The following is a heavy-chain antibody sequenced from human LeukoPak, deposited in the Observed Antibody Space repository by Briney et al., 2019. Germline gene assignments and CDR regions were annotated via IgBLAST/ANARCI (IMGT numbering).Heavy chain of an antibody. CDR1: GFTFSSYW. CDR2: IKQDGSEK. D-gene: IGHD3-10*01. V-gene: IGHV3-7*03. J-gene: IGHJ3*02. CDR3: ARAEGGRSGSYHPPHAFDI. Sequence: PGGSLRLSCAASGFTFSSYWMSWVRQAPGKGLEWVANIKQDGSEKYYVDSVEGRFTISRDNAKNSLYLQMNSLRAEDTAVYYCARAEGGRSGSYHPPHAFDIWGQGTTVTVSS.